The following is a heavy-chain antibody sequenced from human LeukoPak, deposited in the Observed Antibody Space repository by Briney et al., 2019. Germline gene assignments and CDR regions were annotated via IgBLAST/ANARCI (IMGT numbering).Heavy chain of an antibody. V-gene: IGHV4-59*01. D-gene: IGHD1-26*01. Sequence: SETLSRTCTVSGGSISSYYWSWIRQPPGKGLEWIGYIYYSGSTNYNSSFKSRVTISVDTSKNQFSLKLSSVTAADTAVYYCARDRELAALDPWGQGTLVIVSS. CDR1: GGSISSYY. CDR3: ARDRELAALDP. J-gene: IGHJ5*02. CDR2: IYYSGST.